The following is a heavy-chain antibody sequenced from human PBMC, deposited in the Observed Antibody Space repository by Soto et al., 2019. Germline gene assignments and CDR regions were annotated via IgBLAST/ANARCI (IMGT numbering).Heavy chain of an antibody. CDR3: ARGSWIQLWAGFDY. J-gene: IGHJ4*02. CDR2: IYRSGST. Sequence: SETLSLTCTVSGGSISSGGYSWSWIRQPPGKGLEWIGYIYRSGSTYYNPSLKSRVTISVDRSKNQFSLKLSSVTAADTAVYYCARGSWIQLWAGFDYWSQGTLVTVSS. CDR1: GGSISSGGYS. D-gene: IGHD5-18*01. V-gene: IGHV4-30-2*01.